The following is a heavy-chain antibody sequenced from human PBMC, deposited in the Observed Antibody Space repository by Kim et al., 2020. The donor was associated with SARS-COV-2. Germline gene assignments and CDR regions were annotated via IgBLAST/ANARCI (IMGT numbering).Heavy chain of an antibody. CDR3: ARAQYTSHGVGDWFDP. J-gene: IGHJ5*02. Sequence: PSLKSRVTISKDTSKNQSSLKLTSATAADTAVYYGARAQYTSHGVGDWFDPWGQGILVTVSS. D-gene: IGHD6-6*01. V-gene: IGHV4-59*01.